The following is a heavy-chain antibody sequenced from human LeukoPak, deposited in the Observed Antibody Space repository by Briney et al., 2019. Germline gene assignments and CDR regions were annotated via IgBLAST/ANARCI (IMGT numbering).Heavy chain of an antibody. Sequence: GSLRLSCAASGFTFSSYGMHWVRQAPGKGLEWVGFIRSKAYGGTTEYAASVKGRFTISRDDSKSIAYLQMNSLKTEDTAVYYCTRDEMATLDYWGQGTLVTVSS. J-gene: IGHJ4*02. V-gene: IGHV3-49*04. CDR1: GFTFSSYG. CDR3: TRDEMATLDY. D-gene: IGHD5-24*01. CDR2: IRSKAYGGTT.